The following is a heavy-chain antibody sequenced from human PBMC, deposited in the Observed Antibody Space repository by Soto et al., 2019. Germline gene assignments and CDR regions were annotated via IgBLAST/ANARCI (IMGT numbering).Heavy chain of an antibody. D-gene: IGHD6-19*01. CDR3: ARGIAVAGTISYYRIYGMDV. Sequence: ASVKVSCKASGYTFTGYCMHWVRHAPGQGLEWMGWINPNSGGTNYAQKFQGWVTMTRDTSISTAYMELSRLRSDDTAVYYCARGIAVAGTISYYRIYGMDVWGQGTTVTVSS. CDR2: INPNSGGT. V-gene: IGHV1-2*04. CDR1: GYTFTGYC. J-gene: IGHJ6*02.